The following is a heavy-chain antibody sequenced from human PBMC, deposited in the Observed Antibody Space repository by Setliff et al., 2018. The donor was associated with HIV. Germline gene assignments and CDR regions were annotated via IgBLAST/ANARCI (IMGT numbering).Heavy chain of an antibody. J-gene: IGHJ4*02. V-gene: IGHV1-2*02. CDR1: GYTFTDYY. Sequence: GASVKVSCKASGYTFTDYYLHWVRQAPGQGPEWVGWVDPNSGDINFAQKFQGRVTMTWDTSINTVYMELSSLRSEDTAIYFCARGKIPSWRLTMFDFWGQGTPVTVSS. D-gene: IGHD1-1*01. CDR2: VDPNSGDI. CDR3: ARGKIPSWRLTMFDF.